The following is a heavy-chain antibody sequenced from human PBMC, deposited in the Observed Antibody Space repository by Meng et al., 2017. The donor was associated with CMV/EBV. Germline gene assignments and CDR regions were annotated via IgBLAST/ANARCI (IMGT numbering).Heavy chain of an antibody. CDR3: ARRGEIRSGWPTDVFDI. V-gene: IGHV1-69*05. J-gene: IGHJ3*02. Sequence: GTFSSYVLSWVRQAPGQGLEWMGGIIPILDTTNYAQKFQGRVTITTDESTSTAYMELSSLRSEDTAVYYCARRGEIRSGWPTDVFDIWGQGTMVTVSS. CDR2: IIPILDTT. D-gene: IGHD6-19*01. CDR1: GTFSSYV.